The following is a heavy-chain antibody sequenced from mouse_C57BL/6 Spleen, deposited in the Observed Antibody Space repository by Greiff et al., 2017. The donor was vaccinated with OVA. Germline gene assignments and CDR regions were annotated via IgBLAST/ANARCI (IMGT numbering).Heavy chain of an antibody. J-gene: IGHJ4*01. CDR1: GYAFSSSW. CDR3: ASWRDYDEWYAMDY. V-gene: IGHV1-82*01. D-gene: IGHD2-4*01. Sequence: QVQLQQSGPELVKPGASVKISCKASGYAFSSSWMNWVKQRPGTGLEWIGRIYPGDGDTNYNGKFKGKATLTADTASSTAYMQLSSLTSEDSAVYFCASWRDYDEWYAMDYWGQGTSVTVSS. CDR2: IYPGDGDT.